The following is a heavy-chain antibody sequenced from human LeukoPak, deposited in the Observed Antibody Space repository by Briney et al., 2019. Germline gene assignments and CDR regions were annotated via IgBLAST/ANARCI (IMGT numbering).Heavy chain of an antibody. CDR3: AKDGYSYGLYYYYYMDV. J-gene: IGHJ6*03. CDR1: GFTFSSYG. V-gene: IGHV3-33*06. CDR2: IWYDGSNK. Sequence: TGGSLRLSCAASGFTFSSYGMHWVRQAPGKGLEGVAVIWYDGSNKYYADSVKGRFTISRENSKNTMYLQMNSLRAEDTAVYYCAKDGYSYGLYYYYYMDVWGKGTTVTVSS. D-gene: IGHD5-18*01.